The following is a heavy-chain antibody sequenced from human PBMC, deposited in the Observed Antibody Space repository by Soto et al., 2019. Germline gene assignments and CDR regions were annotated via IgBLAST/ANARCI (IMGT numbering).Heavy chain of an antibody. J-gene: IGHJ4*02. D-gene: IGHD1-26*01. Sequence: WETLSLTCNVSGDSMTKYYWSWIRQPAGKGLEWIGRIYTSGSTNYNPSLKSRVTMSIDTSNNHFSLNLKSVTAADTAVYYCARTVGAAYYFDFWGQGALVTVSS. V-gene: IGHV4-4*07. CDR1: GDSMTKYY. CDR3: ARTVGAAYYFDF. CDR2: IYTSGST.